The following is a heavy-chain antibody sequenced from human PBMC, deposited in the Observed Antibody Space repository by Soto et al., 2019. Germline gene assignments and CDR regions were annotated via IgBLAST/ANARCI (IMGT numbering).Heavy chain of an antibody. CDR2: IYHSGST. J-gene: IGHJ6*02. V-gene: IGHV4-30-2*01. CDR1: GGSISSGGYS. Sequence: SETLSLTCAVSGGSISSGGYSWSCIRQRPGKGLEWIGYIYHSGSTYYNPSLKSRVTISVDRSKNQFSLKLSSVTAADTAVYYCAGATSLGYCSGGSCYSPYYYGMDVWGQGTTVTVSS. D-gene: IGHD2-15*01. CDR3: AGATSLGYCSGGSCYSPYYYGMDV.